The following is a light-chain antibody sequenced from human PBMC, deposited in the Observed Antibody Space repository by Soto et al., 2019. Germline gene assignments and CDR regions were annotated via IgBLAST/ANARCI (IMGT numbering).Light chain of an antibody. CDR2: EVS. J-gene: IGLJ1*01. CDR3: SSYVSSSTDV. Sequence: QSVLTQPASVSGSPGQSITISCTGTRSDVGGYDFVSWYQQHPGKAPKLIIYEVSNRPSGVSNRFSGSKSDNTASLTVSGLQAEDEADYYCSSYVSSSTDVFGTGTKVTVL. V-gene: IGLV2-14*01. CDR1: RSDVGGYDF.